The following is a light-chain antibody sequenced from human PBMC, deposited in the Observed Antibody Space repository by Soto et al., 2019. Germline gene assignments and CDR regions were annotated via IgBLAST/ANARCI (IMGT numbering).Light chain of an antibody. CDR3: QQYGGSRT. CDR1: QSVSSSY. J-gene: IGKJ1*01. Sequence: EIVLTQSPGTLSLSPGERATLSCRASQSVSSSYLAWYHQKPRQAPRLLIYVASSRATGIPDRFSGSGSGTDFTLTISRLESEDFAVYYCQQYGGSRTFGQGTKVEIK. CDR2: VAS. V-gene: IGKV3-20*01.